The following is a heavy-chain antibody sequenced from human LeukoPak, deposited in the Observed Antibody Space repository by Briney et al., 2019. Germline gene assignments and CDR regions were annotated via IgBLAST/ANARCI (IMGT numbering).Heavy chain of an antibody. CDR1: GYTFTSYD. CDR2: MNPNSGNT. V-gene: IGHV1-8*01. Sequence: VASVKVSCKASGYTFTSYDINWVRQATGQGLEGMGWMNPNSGNTGYAQKFQGRVTMTKNTSITTASMELSSLRSEDTAVYYCARALSWTTDSYYYMDVWGKGTTVTVSS. J-gene: IGHJ6*03. CDR3: ARALSWTTDSYYYMDV. D-gene: IGHD3/OR15-3a*01.